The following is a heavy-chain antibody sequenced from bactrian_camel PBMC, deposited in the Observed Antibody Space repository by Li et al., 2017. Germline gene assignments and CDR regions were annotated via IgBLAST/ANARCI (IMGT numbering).Heavy chain of an antibody. V-gene: IGHV3S1*01. Sequence: HVQLVESGGGSVQAGETLRLSCTAAGFTFSSYRMNWVRQAPGKGLERVSVIRRGGTITYYADSVKGRFTISRDNAKNTLYLQLNSLRIEDTAIYYCAADLVNWLVAGFVRAFGYWGQGTQVTVS. D-gene: IGHD6*01. CDR1: GFTFSSYR. CDR3: AADLVNWLVAGFVRAFGY. CDR2: IRRGGTIT. J-gene: IGHJ6*01.